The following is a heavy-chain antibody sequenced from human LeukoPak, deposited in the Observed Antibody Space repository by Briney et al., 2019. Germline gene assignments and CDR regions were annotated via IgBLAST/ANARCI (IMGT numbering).Heavy chain of an antibody. J-gene: IGHJ4*02. CDR3: ARGGNTLYFDS. V-gene: IGHV5-51*04. CDR1: GYSFTSYW. Sequence: GESLKIACKGSGYSFTSYWSGWVRQMAGKGLEGMGIIYPGGSDTRYSPAYPRQLTISADTHISTAYLQWSRLKASDTAMYYCARGGNTLYFDSWGQGTLVTVSS. CDR2: IYPGGSDT. D-gene: IGHD4-23*01.